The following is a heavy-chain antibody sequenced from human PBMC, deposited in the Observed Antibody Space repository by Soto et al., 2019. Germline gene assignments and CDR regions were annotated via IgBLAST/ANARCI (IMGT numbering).Heavy chain of an antibody. Sequence: GGSLRLSCAASGFTFSDYAMHWVRQTPGKGLEWVAVISYDGSKKFYADSVQGRFSISRDNSRNTLYLQKNSLGPEDTALYYCARPKTARTPDGFDAWGQGTMVTVSS. V-gene: IGHV3-30-3*01. CDR1: GFTFSDYA. J-gene: IGHJ3*01. D-gene: IGHD2-21*02. CDR3: ARPKTARTPDGFDA. CDR2: ISYDGSKK.